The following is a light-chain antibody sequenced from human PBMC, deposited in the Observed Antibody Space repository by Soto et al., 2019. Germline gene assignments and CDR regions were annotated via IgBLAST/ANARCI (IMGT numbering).Light chain of an antibody. V-gene: IGLV2-14*01. CDR1: SRDVGAYNY. CDR2: DVT. CDR3: SSHSNITPYV. Sequence: QSALTQPASVSGSPGQSITISCTGTSRDVGAYNYVSWYQQHPGKAPKLMVYDVTNRPSGVSDRFSDSKSGNTASLTISGLQAEDEADYFCSSHSNITPYVFGTGTKLTVL. J-gene: IGLJ1*01.